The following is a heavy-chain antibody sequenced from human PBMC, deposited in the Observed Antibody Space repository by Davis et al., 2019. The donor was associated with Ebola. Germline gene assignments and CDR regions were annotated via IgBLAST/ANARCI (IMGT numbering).Heavy chain of an antibody. D-gene: IGHD2-15*01. J-gene: IGHJ4*02. CDR1: GFPFRHYH. V-gene: IGHV3-23*01. CDR2: FSSSEGPT. CDR3: ARYCHYTDCSYFDC. Sequence: PGGSLRLSCAASGFPFRHYHMRWVRHVPGKGLAWVSTFSSSEGPTHYSDSVRGRFTISRDNSKNTLYLQMNSLGAEDTATYYCARYCHYTDCSYFDCWGQGTMVTVSS.